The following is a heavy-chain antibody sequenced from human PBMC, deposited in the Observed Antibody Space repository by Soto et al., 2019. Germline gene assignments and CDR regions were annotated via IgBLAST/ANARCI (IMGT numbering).Heavy chain of an antibody. Sequence: PSETLSLTCTVSGCSISSSSYYWGWIRQPPGKGLEWIGSIYYSGSTYYNPSLKSRVTISVDTSKNQFSLKLSSVTAADTAVYYCARHEGIAARLDRFDYWGQGTLVTVSS. D-gene: IGHD6-6*01. CDR2: IYYSGST. CDR3: ARHEGIAARLDRFDY. CDR1: GCSISSSSYY. J-gene: IGHJ4*02. V-gene: IGHV4-39*01.